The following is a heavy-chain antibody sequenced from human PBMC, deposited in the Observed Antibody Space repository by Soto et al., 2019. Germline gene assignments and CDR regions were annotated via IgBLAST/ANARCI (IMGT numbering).Heavy chain of an antibody. J-gene: IGHJ3*02. CDR2: IIPIFGTA. CDR3: ARVDPPSGYWAAYDAFDI. CDR1: GGTFSSYA. Sequence: QVQLVQSGAEVKKPGSSVKVSCKASGGTFSSYAISWVRQAPGQGLEWMGGIIPIFGTANYAQKFQGRVTITADESTRTAYMELSSLRSEDTAVYYCARVDPPSGYWAAYDAFDIWGQGTMVTVSS. V-gene: IGHV1-69*01. D-gene: IGHD3-22*01.